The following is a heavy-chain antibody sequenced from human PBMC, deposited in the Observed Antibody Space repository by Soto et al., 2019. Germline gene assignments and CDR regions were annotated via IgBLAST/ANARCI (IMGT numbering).Heavy chain of an antibody. J-gene: IGHJ4*02. CDR2: INPNSGGT. Sequence: GVSAEVCCEASGLAFACRSMHWVRQATGQGLEWMGWINPNSGGTNYAQKFQGWVTMTRDTSISTAYMELSRLRSDDTAVYYCARDGSYMVATITLDYWGQGTLVTVSS. CDR3: ARDGSYMVATITLDY. V-gene: IGHV1-2*04. CDR1: GLAFACRS. D-gene: IGHD5-12*01.